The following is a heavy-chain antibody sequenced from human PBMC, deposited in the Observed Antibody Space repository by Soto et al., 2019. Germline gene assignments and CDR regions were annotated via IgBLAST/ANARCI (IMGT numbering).Heavy chain of an antibody. CDR1: GFTFSYYW. D-gene: IGHD3-22*01. Sequence: PGGSLRLSFAASGFTFSYYWMSWVRQAPGKGLEWVANIKQDESEKYYVDSVKGRFTISRDNAKNSLHLQMNSLRAEDTAVYYCARLSRDTMIIGASLRGYFDHWGQGTLVTVSS. CDR3: ARLSRDTMIIGASLRGYFDH. J-gene: IGHJ4*02. CDR2: IKQDESEK. V-gene: IGHV3-7*01.